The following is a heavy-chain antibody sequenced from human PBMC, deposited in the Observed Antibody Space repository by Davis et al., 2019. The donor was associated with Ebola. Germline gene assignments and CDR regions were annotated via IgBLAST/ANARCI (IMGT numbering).Heavy chain of an antibody. V-gene: IGHV4-30-2*01. CDR3: ARARGRDDFWSPDAFDI. J-gene: IGHJ3*02. Sequence: PSETLSLTCAVSGGSISSGGYSWSWIRQPPGKGLEWIGYIYHSGSTYYNPSLKSRVTISVDRSRNQFSLKLSSVTAADTAVYYCARARGRDDFWSPDAFDIWGQGTMVTVSS. CDR1: GGSISSGGYS. D-gene: IGHD3-3*01. CDR2: IYHSGST.